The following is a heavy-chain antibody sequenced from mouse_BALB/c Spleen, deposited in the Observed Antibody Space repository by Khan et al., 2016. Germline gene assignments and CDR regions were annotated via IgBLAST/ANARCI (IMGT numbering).Heavy chain of an antibody. Sequence: VQLKESGAELVKPGASVKLSCTASGFNIKDTYIHWVKQRPEQGLEWIGRIDPANGKTKYDPNFQGKATITADTSSNTAYLNLSSLTSEDPAVYSCAGDGYYWGQGTTLTVSS. CDR1: GFNIKDTY. V-gene: IGHV14-3*02. CDR3: AGDGYY. J-gene: IGHJ2*01. CDR2: IDPANGKT. D-gene: IGHD2-3*01.